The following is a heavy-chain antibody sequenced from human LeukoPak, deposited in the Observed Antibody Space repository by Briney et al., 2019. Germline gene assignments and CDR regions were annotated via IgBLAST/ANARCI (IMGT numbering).Heavy chain of an antibody. Sequence: PSETLSLTCTVSGGSISSYYWSWIRQPPGKGLEWIGYIYYSGSTNYNPSLKSRVTISVDTSKNQFSLKLSSVTAADTAVYYCARGLHSRSSGRRFDVFEIWGQGTMVTVSS. CDR1: GGSISSYY. J-gene: IGHJ3*02. D-gene: IGHD6-6*01. CDR2: IYYSGST. CDR3: ARGLHSRSSGRRFDVFEI. V-gene: IGHV4-59*12.